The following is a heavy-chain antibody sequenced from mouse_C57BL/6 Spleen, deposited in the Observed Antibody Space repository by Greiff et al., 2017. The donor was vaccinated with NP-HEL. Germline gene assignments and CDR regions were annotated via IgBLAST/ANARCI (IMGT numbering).Heavy chain of an antibody. Sequence: EVKLQESGGGLVKPGGSLKLSCAASGFTFSDYGMHWVRQAPEKGLEWVAYISSGSSTIYYADTVKGRFTISRDHAKNTLFLQMTSLRSEDTAMYYCARGGGNYVAWFAYWGQGTLVTVSA. D-gene: IGHD2-1*01. CDR2: ISSGSSTI. V-gene: IGHV5-17*01. CDR1: GFTFSDYG. CDR3: ARGGGNYVAWFAY. J-gene: IGHJ3*01.